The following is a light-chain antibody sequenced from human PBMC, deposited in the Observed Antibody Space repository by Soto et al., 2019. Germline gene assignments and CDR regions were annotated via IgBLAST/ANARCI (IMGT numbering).Light chain of an antibody. V-gene: IGKV1-39*01. CDR3: QQAYGAPPT. CDR2: AAS. CDR1: QSCRNS. Sequence: IQMTQSPSSLSASVGDRVTITCRASQSCRNSLAWYQQKPGEAPKLLIYAASRLQIGVPSRFSGSGSGTDFTPTISSLQPEDFATYYCQQAYGAPPTFGQGTKVDIK. J-gene: IGKJ1*01.